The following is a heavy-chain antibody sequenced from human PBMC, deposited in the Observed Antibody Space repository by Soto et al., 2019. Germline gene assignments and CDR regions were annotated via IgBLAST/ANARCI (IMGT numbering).Heavy chain of an antibody. CDR2: INPSGGST. J-gene: IGHJ4*02. CDR3: ARGQGSQILLDY. V-gene: IGHV1-46*01. CDR1: GYTFTSYY. Sequence: ASVKVSCKASGYTFTSYYMHWVRQAPGQGLEWMGIINPSGGSTSYAQKFQGRATMTRDTSISTAYMELSRLRSDDTAVYYCARGQGSQILLDYWGQGTLVTVSS. D-gene: IGHD3-10*01.